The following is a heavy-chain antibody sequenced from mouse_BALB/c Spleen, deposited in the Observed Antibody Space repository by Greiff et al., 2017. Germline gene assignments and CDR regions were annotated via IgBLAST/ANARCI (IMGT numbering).Heavy chain of an antibody. D-gene: IGHD2-2*01. CDR2: IDPETGGT. CDR3: TRGGGYDGEFAY. J-gene: IGHJ3*01. Sequence: VQLQQSGAELVRPGASVTLSCKASGYTFTDYEMHWVKQTPVHGLEWIGAIDPETGGTAYNQKFKGKATLTADKSSSTAYMELRSLTSEDSAVYYCTRGGGYDGEFAYWGQGTLVTVSA. V-gene: IGHV1-15*01. CDR1: GYTFTDYE.